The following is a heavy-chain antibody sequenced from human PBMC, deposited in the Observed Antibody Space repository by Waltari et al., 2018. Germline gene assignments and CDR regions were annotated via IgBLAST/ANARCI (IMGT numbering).Heavy chain of an antibody. Sequence: QVQLVQSGGEMKTPGASVKVSCKASGYTFTSYGIIWVRHAPGQRLEWLGWIKGHDGKKIYAEKFNNEVTMTTDTSPNAAYRELMTLRLDDTAVYYFARDPRQWLPHNWFAPWGQGTLVTVSS. V-gene: IGHV1-18*01. J-gene: IGHJ5*02. D-gene: IGHD6-19*01. CDR2: IKGHDGKK. CDR3: ARDPRQWLPHNWFAP. CDR1: GYTFTSYG.